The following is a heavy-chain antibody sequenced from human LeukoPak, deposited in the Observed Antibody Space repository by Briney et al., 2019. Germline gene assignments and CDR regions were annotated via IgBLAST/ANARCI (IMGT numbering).Heavy chain of an antibody. CDR2: INPNSGDT. J-gene: IGHJ4*02. Sequence: ASVKVSCKASGYTFIGHYMHWARQAPGQGLEWMGWINPNSGDTNPAQKFQGRITLTRDTSINTVYMELSSLRPDDTAVYYCAREGWDQRDTAAFDYWGQGTLVTVSS. V-gene: IGHV1-2*02. D-gene: IGHD6-19*01. CDR1: GYTFIGHY. CDR3: AREGWDQRDTAAFDY.